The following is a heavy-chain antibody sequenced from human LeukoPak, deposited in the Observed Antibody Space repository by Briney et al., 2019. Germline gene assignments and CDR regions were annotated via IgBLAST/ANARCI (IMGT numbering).Heavy chain of an antibody. V-gene: IGHV1-18*01. D-gene: IGHD6-19*01. J-gene: IGHJ4*02. Sequence: ASVKVSCKASGYDFTSVGITWVRRAPGQGLEWMGWISPYNGNTRYAQKFQGRVAMTTDTSTSTAYMELRSLTSNDTAVYSCARDLYSSAWYMDSWGQGTLVTVSS. CDR1: GYDFTSVG. CDR3: ARDLYSSAWYMDS. CDR2: ISPYNGNT.